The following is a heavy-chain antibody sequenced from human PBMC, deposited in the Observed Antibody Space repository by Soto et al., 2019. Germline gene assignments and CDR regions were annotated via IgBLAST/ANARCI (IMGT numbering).Heavy chain of an antibody. V-gene: IGHV1-3*01. CDR2: INPDNGNT. CDR1: GYTFTRYT. CDR3: ARGIATGQLDP. D-gene: IGHD2-15*01. J-gene: IGHJ5*02. Sequence: ASVKVSCKASGYTFTRYTMNWVRQAPGQRLEWMGWINPDNGNTKSSQKFQDRVIITRDTSASTAYMDLSSLRSEDTAVYYCARGIATGQLDPWGQGTPVTVSS.